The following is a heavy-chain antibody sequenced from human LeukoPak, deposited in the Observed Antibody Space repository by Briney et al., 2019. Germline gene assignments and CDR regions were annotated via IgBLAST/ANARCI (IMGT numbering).Heavy chain of an antibody. Sequence: GGSLRLSCAASGFTFSSYAMSWVRQAPGKGLEWVSVINGSGGSTYYADSVKGRFTISRDNSESTLYLQMNSLRAEDTAVYYCAKDGISYYFYYMDVWGKGTTVTVSS. J-gene: IGHJ6*03. CDR2: INGSGGST. CDR3: AKDGISYYFYYMDV. D-gene: IGHD1-26*01. CDR1: GFTFSSYA. V-gene: IGHV3-23*01.